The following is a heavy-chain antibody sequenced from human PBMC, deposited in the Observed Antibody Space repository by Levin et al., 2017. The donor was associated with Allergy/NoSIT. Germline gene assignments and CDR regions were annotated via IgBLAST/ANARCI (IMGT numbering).Heavy chain of an antibody. CDR1: GFTFSSYG. D-gene: IGHD3-3*01. Sequence: LSLTCAASGFTFSSYGMHWVRQAPGKGLEWVAVISYDGSNKYYADSVKGRFTISRDNSKNTLYLQMNSLRAEDTAVYYCAKDRGYYDFWSGYYTAGDYWGQGTLVTVSS. CDR3: AKDRGYYDFWSGYYTAGDY. J-gene: IGHJ4*02. V-gene: IGHV3-30*18. CDR2: ISYDGSNK.